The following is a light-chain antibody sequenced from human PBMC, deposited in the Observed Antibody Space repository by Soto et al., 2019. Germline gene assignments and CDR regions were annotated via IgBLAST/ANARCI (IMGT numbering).Light chain of an antibody. CDR2: DAS. CDR1: QSVSSY. CDR3: QQRSDWPT. Sequence: EIVLTQSPGTLSLSPGERATLSCRASQSVSSYLAWYQQKGGQAPRLLIYDASNRATGIPARFSGSGPGTDFTLTISRLEPEDFAVYYCQQRSDWPTFGGGTKVEIK. J-gene: IGKJ4*01. V-gene: IGKV3-11*01.